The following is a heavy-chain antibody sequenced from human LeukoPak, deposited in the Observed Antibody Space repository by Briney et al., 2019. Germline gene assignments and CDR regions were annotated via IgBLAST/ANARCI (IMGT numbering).Heavy chain of an antibody. V-gene: IGHV3-73*01. Sequence: GGSLRLSCAASGFTFSGSVIHWVRQASGKGLEWVGRIRSKDNNGATAYAASVEGRFTISRDDSKNTAYLQMNSLKTEDTAMYYCAGHVGPYYYYAMDVWGQGTTVTVS. CDR1: GFTFSGSV. J-gene: IGHJ6*02. CDR3: AGHVGPYYYYAMDV. CDR2: IRSKDNNGAT.